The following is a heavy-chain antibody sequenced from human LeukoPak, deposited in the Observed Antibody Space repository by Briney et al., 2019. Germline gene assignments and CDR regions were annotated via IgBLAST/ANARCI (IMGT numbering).Heavy chain of an antibody. CDR3: ARSNAYYYDSSGYHYYYYYMDV. Sequence: ASVKVSCKASGYAFTSYGISWVRQAPGQGLEWMGWISAYNGNTNYAQKLQGRVTMTTDTSTSTAYMELRSLRSDDTAVYYCARSNAYYYDSSGYHYYYYYMDVWGKGTTVTVSS. CDR1: GYAFTSYG. J-gene: IGHJ6*03. CDR2: ISAYNGNT. D-gene: IGHD3-22*01. V-gene: IGHV1-18*01.